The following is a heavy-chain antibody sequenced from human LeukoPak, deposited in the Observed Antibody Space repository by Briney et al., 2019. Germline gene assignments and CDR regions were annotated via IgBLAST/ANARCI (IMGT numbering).Heavy chain of an antibody. CDR3: AKGQYITNNAFDV. V-gene: IGHV3-30*18. CDR1: GVTLSSYG. Sequence: GGSLRLSCVASGVTLSSYGMHWVRQAPGQGLEWMAVISSDGSKRYYADSVTGRFTISRDNPGNTLHLQMDSLRVEDTAIYYCAKGQYITNNAFDVWAKGQWSPSLQ. D-gene: IGHD3-10*01. J-gene: IGHJ3*01. CDR2: ISSDGSKR.